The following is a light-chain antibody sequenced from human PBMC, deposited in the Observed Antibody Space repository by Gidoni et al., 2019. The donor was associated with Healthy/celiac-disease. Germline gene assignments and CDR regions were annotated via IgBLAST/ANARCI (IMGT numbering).Light chain of an antibody. V-gene: IGLV2-18*02. J-gene: IGLJ2*01. Sequence: QSALTQPPSVSGSPGQSVTNPCPGTSSDVGSYNRVSWYQPPPGTAPKLMIYEVSHRPPGVPDRFAGSKSGNTATLTISGLQAEDEADYYCSSYTSSSTVVFGGGTKLTVL. CDR2: EVS. CDR3: SSYTSSSTVV. CDR1: SSDVGSYNR.